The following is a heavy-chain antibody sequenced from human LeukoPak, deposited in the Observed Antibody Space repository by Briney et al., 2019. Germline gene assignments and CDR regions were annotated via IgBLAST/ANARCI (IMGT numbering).Heavy chain of an antibody. CDR3: ARLKFYDSTGYSPGHYMDV. V-gene: IGHV4-4*07. CDR2: LYPGVST. CDR1: GSPIYSYY. J-gene: IGHJ6*03. D-gene: IGHD3-22*01. Sequence: PSETLSLTCTVSGSPIYSYYWSWIRQTAGKGREWIGRLYPGVSTNYNPSLKSRVTMSVDTSKNQFALKLSAVTAADTAVYYCARLKFYDSTGYSPGHYMDVWGKGTTVTVSS.